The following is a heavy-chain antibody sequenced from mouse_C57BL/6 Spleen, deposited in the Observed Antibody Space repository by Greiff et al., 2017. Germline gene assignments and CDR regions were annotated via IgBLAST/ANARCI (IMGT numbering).Heavy chain of an antibody. CDR3: ARYDDYDGGLAY. CDR2: IHPNSGST. D-gene: IGHD2-4*01. J-gene: IGHJ3*01. V-gene: IGHV1-64*01. CDR1: GYTFTSYW. Sequence: QVQLQQPGAELVKPGASVKLSCKASGYTFTSYWMHWVKQRPGQGLEWIGMIHPNSGSTNYNEKFKGKATLTVDKSSSTAYMQLSSLTSEDSAVYYCARYDDYDGGLAYWGQGTLVTVSA.